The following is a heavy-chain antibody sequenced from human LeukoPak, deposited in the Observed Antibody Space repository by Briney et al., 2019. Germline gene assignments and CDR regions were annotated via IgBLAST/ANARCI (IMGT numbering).Heavy chain of an antibody. CDR3: AKGRSADITAAINY. J-gene: IGHJ4*02. V-gene: IGHV3-23*01. CDR2: ISGSGDST. Sequence: GGSLRLSCAASGFTFINSAMNWVRQGPGKGLEWVSGISGSGDSTYYADSVKGRFTISRDSSNNTLFLQINSLRAADTAAYYCAKGRSADITAAINYWRQGALVTVSS. D-gene: IGHD6-25*01. CDR1: GFTFINSA.